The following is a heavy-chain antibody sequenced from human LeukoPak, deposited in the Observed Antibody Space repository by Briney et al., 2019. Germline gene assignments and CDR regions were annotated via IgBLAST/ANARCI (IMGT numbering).Heavy chain of an antibody. V-gene: IGHV6-1*01. CDR3: ARDPITGDRFDY. CDR2: TYYRSKWYS. D-gene: IGHD7-27*01. Sequence: SQTLSLTCAISGDTVSSNRAAWNWLRQSPSRGLEWLGRTYYRSKWYSDYAPSVKSRITINPDTSKNQFSLQLNSVTPEDTAVYYCARDPITGDRFDYWGQGTLVTVSS. J-gene: IGHJ4*02. CDR1: GDTVSSNRAA.